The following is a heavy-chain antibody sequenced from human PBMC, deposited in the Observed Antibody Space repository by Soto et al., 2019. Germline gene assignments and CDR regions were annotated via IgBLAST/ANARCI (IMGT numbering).Heavy chain of an antibody. CDR2: MYHSGNT. D-gene: IGHD5-18*01. CDR1: GGSIISSNHY. Sequence: SETLSLTCTVSGGSIISSNHYWAWIRQPPGEGLEWIGSMYHSGNTYYNPSLNSRVTISVDTSKNQFSLKLSSVTAADTAVYYCARGYTSAFDIWGQGTMVTVSS. CDR3: ARGYTSAFDI. J-gene: IGHJ3*02. V-gene: IGHV4-39*07.